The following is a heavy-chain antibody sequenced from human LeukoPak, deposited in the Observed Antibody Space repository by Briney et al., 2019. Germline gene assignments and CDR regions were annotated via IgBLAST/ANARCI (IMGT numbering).Heavy chain of an antibody. CDR1: GFTFSSYA. CDR3: ARAVAAAGSY. J-gene: IGHJ4*02. D-gene: IGHD6-13*01. Sequence: AGGSLRLSCAASGFTFSSYAMSWVRQAPGKGLEWVANIKQDGSEKYYVGSVKGRFTISRDNAKDTVYLQMNGLRAEDTAVYYCARAVAAAGSYWGQGTLVTVSS. CDR2: IKQDGSEK. V-gene: IGHV3-7*04.